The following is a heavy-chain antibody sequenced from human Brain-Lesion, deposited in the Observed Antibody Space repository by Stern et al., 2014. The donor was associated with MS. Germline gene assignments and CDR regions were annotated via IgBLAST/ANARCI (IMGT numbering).Heavy chain of an antibody. CDR2: INPKSGGT. D-gene: IGHD3-22*01. V-gene: IGHV1-2*04. CDR3: ATHYYDSTGYNDF. CDR1: GYTFTGYY. J-gene: IGHJ4*02. Sequence: QVQLVESGAEVKKPGASVKVSCKASGYTFTGYYMHWVRQAPGQGLEWMGWINPKSGGTNHAKKFQGWVTMTRDTSINTAYMELSRLRSDDTAVYYCATHYYDSTGYNDFWGQGTLVTVSS.